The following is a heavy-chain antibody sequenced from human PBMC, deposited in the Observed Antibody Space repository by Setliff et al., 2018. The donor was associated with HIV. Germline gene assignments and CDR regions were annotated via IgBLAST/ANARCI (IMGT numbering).Heavy chain of an antibody. Sequence: ASVKVSCKASGYTFTSYYMHWVRQAPGQGLEWMGIINPSGGSTSYAQKFQGRVTMTWDTSTSTAYMELRSLRSDDTAVYYCARGYYNFWSGYYDSRFPNPIDAFDIWGQGTMVTVSS. CDR1: GYTFTSYY. CDR2: INPSGGST. V-gene: IGHV1-46*01. CDR3: ARGYYNFWSGYYDSRFPNPIDAFDI. J-gene: IGHJ3*02. D-gene: IGHD3-3*01.